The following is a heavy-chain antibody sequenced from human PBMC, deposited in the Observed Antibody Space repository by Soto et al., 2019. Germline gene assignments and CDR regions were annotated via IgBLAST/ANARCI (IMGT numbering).Heavy chain of an antibody. J-gene: IGHJ6*02. D-gene: IGHD4-17*01. Sequence: SETLSLTCAVYGGSFRSFYWSWIRQPPGKGLEWIGEIIHTGSTNYNPSLESRVTISLDTSKNQFSLKVNSVIAADTAVYYCARVRKGVTTIRKYGMDVWGQGTTVTVSS. CDR1: GGSFRSFY. CDR2: IIHTGST. CDR3: ARVRKGVTTIRKYGMDV. V-gene: IGHV4-34*12.